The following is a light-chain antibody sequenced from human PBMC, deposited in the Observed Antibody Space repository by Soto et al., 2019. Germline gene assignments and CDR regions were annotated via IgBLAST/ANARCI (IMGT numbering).Light chain of an antibody. CDR3: TSYAGSNTYV. CDR1: KSDLGIYDF. V-gene: IGLV2-8*01. J-gene: IGLJ1*01. CDR2: EVV. Sequence: QSALTQPPSASGSPGQSVTISCTGSKSDLGIYDFVSWYQHHPGKAPRLIIYEVVQRPSGVPDRFSGSKSGNTASLTVSGLQSADEADYFCTSYAGSNTYVFGTGTKLTVL.